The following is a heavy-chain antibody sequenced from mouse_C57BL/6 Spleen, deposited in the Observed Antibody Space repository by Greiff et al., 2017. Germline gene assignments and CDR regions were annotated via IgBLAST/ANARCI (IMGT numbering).Heavy chain of an antibody. J-gene: IGHJ4*01. V-gene: IGHV1-7*01. D-gene: IGHD2-3*01. CDR1: GYTFTSYW. Sequence: VQGVESGAELAKPGASVKLSCKASGYTFTSYWMHWVKQRPGQGLEWIGYINPSSGYTKYNQKFKDKATLTADKSSSTAYMQLSSLTYEDSAVYYCASSYDGYYGAMDYWGQGTSVTVSS. CDR3: ASSYDGYYGAMDY. CDR2: INPSSGYT.